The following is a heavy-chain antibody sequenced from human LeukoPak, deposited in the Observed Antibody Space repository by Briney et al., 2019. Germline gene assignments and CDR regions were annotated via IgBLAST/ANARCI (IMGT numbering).Heavy chain of an antibody. CDR1: GYIFIGYG. D-gene: IGHD1-26*01. J-gene: IGHJ1*01. CDR2: INTDNGQT. CDR3: ARGGGTYWADH. V-gene: IGHV1-18*01. Sequence: ASVKVSSKASGYIFIGYGLSWVRQAPGQGLEWMGWINTDNGQTDFAQKFQDRIIMTTDTSTSTAYLEVTSLRSDDTAVYYCARGGGTYWADHWGQGTLVTVSS.